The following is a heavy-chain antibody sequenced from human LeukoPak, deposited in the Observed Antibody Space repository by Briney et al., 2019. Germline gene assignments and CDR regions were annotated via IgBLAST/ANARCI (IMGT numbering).Heavy chain of an antibody. D-gene: IGHD3-16*01. V-gene: IGHV4-59*01. Sequence: SETLSLTCTVSGGSISSYYWSWIRQPPGKGLEWIGYIYYSGSTNYNPSLKRRVTVSLDTSKNQFSLSLTSVTAADTAIYYCTTYVWARHFDSWGQGTLVTVSS. CDR2: IYYSGST. J-gene: IGHJ4*02. CDR3: TTYVWARHFDS. CDR1: GGSISSYY.